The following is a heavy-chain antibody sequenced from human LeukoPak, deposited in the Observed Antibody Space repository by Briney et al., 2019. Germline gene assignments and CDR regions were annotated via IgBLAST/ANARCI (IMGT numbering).Heavy chain of an antibody. J-gene: IGHJ4*02. Sequence: SETLSLTCAVYGASFSGYYWSWIRQPPGKGLEWIGEINQSGSTNYNPSLKSRVTISVDTSKNQFSLKLSSVTAADTAVYYCARSGLGPFDYWGQGTLVTVSS. V-gene: IGHV4-34*01. D-gene: IGHD3-16*01. CDR3: ARSGLGPFDY. CDR1: GASFSGYY. CDR2: INQSGST.